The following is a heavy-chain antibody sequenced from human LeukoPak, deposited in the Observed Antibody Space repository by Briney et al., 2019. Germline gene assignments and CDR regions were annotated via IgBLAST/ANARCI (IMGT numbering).Heavy chain of an antibody. CDR2: ISPNSGGT. J-gene: IGHJ4*02. Sequence: ASVKVSCKASGYTFTGYYMHWLRQAPGQGLEWMGWISPNSGGTNYAQKFQGRVTMTRDTSFSTAYMELSRLRSDDTAVYYCARGRYSSGWYDGAGDDYWGQGALVTVSS. CDR1: GYTFTGYY. V-gene: IGHV1-2*02. D-gene: IGHD6-19*01. CDR3: ARGRYSSGWYDGAGDDY.